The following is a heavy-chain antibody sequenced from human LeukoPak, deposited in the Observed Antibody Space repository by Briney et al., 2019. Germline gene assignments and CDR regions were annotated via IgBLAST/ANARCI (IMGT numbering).Heavy chain of an antibody. CDR1: GGSISSGGYY. CDR3: ARGVYYYDSSGWAPDY. CDR2: IYYSGST. J-gene: IGHJ4*02. V-gene: IGHV4-31*03. Sequence: MSSETLSLTRTVSGGSISSGGYYWSWIRQHPGKGLEWIGYIYYSGSTYYNPSLKSRVTISVDTSKNQFSLKLSSVTAADTAVYYCARGVYYYDSSGWAPDYWGQGTLVTVSS. D-gene: IGHD3-22*01.